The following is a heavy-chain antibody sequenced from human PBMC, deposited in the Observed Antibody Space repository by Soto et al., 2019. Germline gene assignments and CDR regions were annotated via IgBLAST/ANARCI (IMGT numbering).Heavy chain of an antibody. CDR3: ARGLGGITDY. Sequence: SQNLSLTCAISGDIVSSNSAAWNWIRQSPSRGLEWLGRTYYRSEWYTDYAPSVRSRITINADTSKNKFSLQLNSVTPEDTAVYYCARGLGGITDYWGPGTRVTVSS. V-gene: IGHV6-1*01. CDR1: GDIVSSNSAA. J-gene: IGHJ4*02. CDR2: TYYRSEWYT. D-gene: IGHD1-1*01.